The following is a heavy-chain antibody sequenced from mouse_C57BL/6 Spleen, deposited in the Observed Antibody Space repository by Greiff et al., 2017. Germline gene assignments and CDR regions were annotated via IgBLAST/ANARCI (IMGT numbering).Heavy chain of an antibody. CDR3: ARVYYFGSAWFAY. V-gene: IGHV5-4*01. CDR1: GFTFSSYA. CDR2: ISDGGGYT. Sequence: EVQLVESGGGLVKPGGSLKLSCAASGFTFSSYAMSWVRQTPEKRLEWVATISDGGGYTYYPDNVKGRFTISRDNATNNLYLQLSHLKSEDTAMYYCARVYYFGSAWFAYWGQGTLVTVSA. J-gene: IGHJ3*01. D-gene: IGHD1-1*01.